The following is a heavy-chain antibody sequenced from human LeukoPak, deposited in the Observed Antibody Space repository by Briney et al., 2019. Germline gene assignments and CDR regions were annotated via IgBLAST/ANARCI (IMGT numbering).Heavy chain of an antibody. CDR1: GFIVSSNY. CDR2: IYSGVST. CDR3: ARTVGYGDYHWFDP. V-gene: IGHV3-53*01. J-gene: IGHJ5*02. Sequence: GGALRLSCAASGFIVSSNYMSWVRQAPGKGLEWVSVIYSGVSTYYADSVKGRFTISRDNSKNTLYLQMNSLRAEDTAVYYCARTVGYGDYHWFDPWGQGTLVTVSS. D-gene: IGHD4-17*01.